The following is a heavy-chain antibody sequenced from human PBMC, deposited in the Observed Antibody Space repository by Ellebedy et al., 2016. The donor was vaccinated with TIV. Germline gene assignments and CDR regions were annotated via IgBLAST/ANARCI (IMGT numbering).Heavy chain of an antibody. CDR3: ARGGSSNWYEAFDF. CDR1: GYTFTDYY. V-gene: IGHV1-2*04. Sequence: AASVKVSCKASGYTFTDYYLHWVRPAPGQGLAWLGWINPNSGGTNFAQKFQGWVTLTRDTTSTTAYMELSSLTSDDTTTAVFYCARGGSSNWYEAFDFWGQGTLVTASS. CDR2: INPNSGGT. D-gene: IGHD6-13*01. J-gene: IGHJ4*02.